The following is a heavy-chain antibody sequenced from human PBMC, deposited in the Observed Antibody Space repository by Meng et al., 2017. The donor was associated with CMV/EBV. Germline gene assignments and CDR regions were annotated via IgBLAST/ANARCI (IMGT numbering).Heavy chain of an antibody. J-gene: IGHJ6*02. CDR1: GGSISSYY. CDR3: ARVDIVVVGGYGVDV. D-gene: IGHD2-2*01. CDR2: IYYSGST. Sequence: GSLRLSCTVSGGSISSYYWSWIRQPPGKGLEWIGYIYYSGSTNYNPSLKSRVTISVDTSKNQFSLKLSSVTAADTAVYYCARVDIVVVGGYGVDVWGQGTTVTVSS. V-gene: IGHV4-59*01.